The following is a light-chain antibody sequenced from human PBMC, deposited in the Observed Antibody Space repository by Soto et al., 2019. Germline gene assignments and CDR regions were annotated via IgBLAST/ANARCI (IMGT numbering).Light chain of an antibody. Sequence: EIVMTQSPATLSVSPGERAILSCRASQSISINLAWYQQKPGQAPRLLIYAASNRATSVPARFSGSWSGTEFTLTISSLQSEDFAVYYCQQYNNWITFGQGTRLEIK. J-gene: IGKJ5*01. V-gene: IGKV3-15*01. CDR2: AAS. CDR1: QSISIN. CDR3: QQYNNWIT.